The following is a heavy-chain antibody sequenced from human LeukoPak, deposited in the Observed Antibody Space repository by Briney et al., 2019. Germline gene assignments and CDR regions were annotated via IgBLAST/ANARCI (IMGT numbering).Heavy chain of an antibody. J-gene: IGHJ4*02. CDR2: INPNSGGT. CDR3: ARGIGLGSYYNPSDY. D-gene: IGHD3-10*01. CDR1: GYTFSGYY. V-gene: IGHV1-2*02. Sequence: ASVKVSCKASGYTFSGYYMHWVRQAPGQGLEWMGGINPNSGGTKYAQKFQGRVTMTRDTSIRTAYMELSRIRSDDTAVYYCARGIGLGSYYNPSDYWGQGTLVTVSS.